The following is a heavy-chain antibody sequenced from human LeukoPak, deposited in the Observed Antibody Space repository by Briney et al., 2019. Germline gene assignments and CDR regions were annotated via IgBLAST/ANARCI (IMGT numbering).Heavy chain of an antibody. J-gene: IGHJ4*02. CDR3: ARVSIAAAADY. V-gene: IGHV3-30*04. D-gene: IGHD6-13*01. CDR2: ISYDGSNK. CDR1: GFTFSSYA. Sequence: GFLRLSCAASGFTFSSYAMHWVRQAPGKGLEWVAVISYDGSNKYYADSVKGRFTISRDNSKNTLYLQMNSLRAEDTAVYYCARVSIAAAADYWGQGTLVTVSS.